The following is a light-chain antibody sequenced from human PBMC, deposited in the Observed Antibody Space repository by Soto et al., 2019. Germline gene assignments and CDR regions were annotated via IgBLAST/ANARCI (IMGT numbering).Light chain of an antibody. J-gene: IGKJ1*01. CDR1: QSISSY. CDR2: AAS. CDR3: QHYNRYSEA. V-gene: IGKV1-39*01. Sequence: DIQMTQSPSSLSASVGHIVTIPCRASQSISSYLNWYQQTPGKAPKLLIYAASSLQSAVPSRFRGRGSGTAFTRPISSMKTDDFETYYCQHYNRYSEAFGHGTKVDIK.